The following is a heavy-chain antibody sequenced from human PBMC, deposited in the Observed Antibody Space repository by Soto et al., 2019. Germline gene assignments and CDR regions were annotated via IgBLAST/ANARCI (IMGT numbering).Heavy chain of an antibody. J-gene: IGHJ5*02. D-gene: IGHD3-22*01. Sequence: KTSETLSLTCAVYGGSFSGYYWSWIRQPPGKGLEWIGEINHSGSTNYNPSLKSRVTISVDTSKNQFSLKLSSVTAADTAVYYCARGKGVLITMIGRDWFDPWGQGTLVTVSS. V-gene: IGHV4-34*01. CDR3: ARGKGVLITMIGRDWFDP. CDR2: INHSGST. CDR1: GGSFSGYY.